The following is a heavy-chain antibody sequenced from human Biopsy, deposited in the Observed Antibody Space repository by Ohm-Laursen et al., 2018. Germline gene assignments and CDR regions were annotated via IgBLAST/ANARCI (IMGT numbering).Heavy chain of an antibody. D-gene: IGHD1-26*01. CDR1: GDSFTSYA. Sequence: VKISCKASGDSFTSYAIGWVRQAPGQGLEWMGGIIPIPNVTTYAQKFQGRITITADESTSTAYMELSSLTSDDTAVYFCARGEGSSWFDPWGHGTLVTVSS. J-gene: IGHJ5*02. CDR2: IIPIPNVT. V-gene: IGHV1-69*10. CDR3: ARGEGSSWFDP.